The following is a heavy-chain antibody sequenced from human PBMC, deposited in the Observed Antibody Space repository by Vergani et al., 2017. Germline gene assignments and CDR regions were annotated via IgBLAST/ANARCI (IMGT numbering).Heavy chain of an antibody. V-gene: IGHV1-18*04. D-gene: IGHD2-15*01. Sequence: QVQLVQSGAEVKKPGASVKVSCKASGYTFTSYGISWVRQAPGQGLEWMGWISAYNGNTNYAQKLQGRVTMTTDTSTSTAYMELRSLRSDDTAVYYCARDWCSGGSGYSAYFDYWGQGTLVTVSS. CDR1: GYTFTSYG. CDR3: ARDWCSGGSGYSAYFDY. J-gene: IGHJ4*02. CDR2: ISAYNGNT.